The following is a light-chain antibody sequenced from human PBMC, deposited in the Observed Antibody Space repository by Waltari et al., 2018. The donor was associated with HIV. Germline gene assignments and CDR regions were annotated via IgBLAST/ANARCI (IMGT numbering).Light chain of an antibody. CDR3: AVWDVSLSGLYV. J-gene: IGLJ1*01. Sequence: QSVLTQPPSASGTPGQRVTISCSGSSSNIGSNYVYWYQQLPGTAPKLLIYRNNQRPSGVPDRFSGSKSGTSASLAISGLRSEDEADYYCAVWDVSLSGLYVFGTGTKVTVL. V-gene: IGLV1-47*01. CDR2: RNN. CDR1: SSNIGSNY.